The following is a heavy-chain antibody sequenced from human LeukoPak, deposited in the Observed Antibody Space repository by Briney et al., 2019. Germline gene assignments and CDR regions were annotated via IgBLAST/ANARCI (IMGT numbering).Heavy chain of an antibody. CDR1: GFTFSSYG. CDR3: ARDGPLYYFDY. Sequence: GGSLRLSCAASGFTFSSYGMHWVRQAPVKGLEWVAVIWYDGSNKYYADSVKGRFTISRDNSKNTLYLQMNSLRAEDTAVYYCARDGPLYYFDYWGQGTLVTVSS. V-gene: IGHV3-33*01. CDR2: IWYDGSNK. J-gene: IGHJ4*02.